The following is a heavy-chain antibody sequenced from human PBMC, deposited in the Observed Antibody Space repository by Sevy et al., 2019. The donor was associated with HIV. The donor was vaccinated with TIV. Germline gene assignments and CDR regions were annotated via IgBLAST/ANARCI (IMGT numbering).Heavy chain of an antibody. CDR1: DGSFSGYY. CDR2: INERGIT. CDR3: ARSPPVVVVPGAPSWFDP. D-gene: IGHD2-2*01. Sequence: SETLSLTCAVHDGSFSGYYWNWIRQLPGKGLEWIGEINERGITYYNPSLKSRFTISVDTSKKQFSLKLNSVTAADTAVYFCARSPPVVVVPGAPSWFDPWGQGTLVTVSS. J-gene: IGHJ5*02. V-gene: IGHV4-34*01.